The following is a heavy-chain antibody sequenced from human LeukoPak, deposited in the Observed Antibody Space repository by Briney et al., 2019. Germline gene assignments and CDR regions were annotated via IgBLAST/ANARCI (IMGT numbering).Heavy chain of an antibody. Sequence: SETLSLTCAVYGGSFSGYYWSWIRQPPGKGLEWIGEINHSGSTNYNPSLKSRVTISVDTSKNQFSLKLSSVTAADTAVYYCARLYCSSTSCENWGQGTLVTVSS. CDR2: INHSGST. J-gene: IGHJ4*02. V-gene: IGHV4-34*01. CDR3: ARLYCSSTSCEN. CDR1: GGSFSGYY. D-gene: IGHD2-2*01.